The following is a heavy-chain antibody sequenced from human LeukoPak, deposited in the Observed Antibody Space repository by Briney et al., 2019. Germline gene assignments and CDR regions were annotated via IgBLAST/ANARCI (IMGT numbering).Heavy chain of an antibody. CDR2: IYYSGST. D-gene: IGHD2-2*01. Sequence: PSETLSLTCTVSGGSISSHYWSWIRQPPGKGLEWIGYIYYSGSTNYNPSLRSRVTISVDTSKNQFSLKLSSVTAADTAVYYWARLSPGTAASLDYWGQGTLVTVSS. CDR3: ARLSPGTAASLDY. CDR1: GGSISSHY. V-gene: IGHV4-59*11. J-gene: IGHJ4*02.